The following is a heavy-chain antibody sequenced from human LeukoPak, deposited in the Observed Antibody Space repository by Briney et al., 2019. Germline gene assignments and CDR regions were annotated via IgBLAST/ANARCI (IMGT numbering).Heavy chain of an antibody. CDR3: ARERCSSTSCFSRWGGY. D-gene: IGHD2-2*01. CDR1: GYTFTGYY. J-gene: IGHJ4*02. V-gene: IGHV1-2*02. CDR2: INPNSGGT. Sequence: ASVKVSCKASGYTFTGYYMHWVRQAPGQGLEWMGWINPNSGGTNYAQKFQGRVTMTRDTSISTAYMELSRLRSDDMAVYYCARERCSSTSCFSRWGGYWGQGTLVTVSS.